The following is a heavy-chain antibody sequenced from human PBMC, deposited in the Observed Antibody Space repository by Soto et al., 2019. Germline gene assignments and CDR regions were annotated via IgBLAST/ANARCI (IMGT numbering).Heavy chain of an antibody. V-gene: IGHV4-59*08. CDR3: ARLGSYYQAIDS. J-gene: IGHJ4*02. CDR1: GGSLSNYY. Sequence: PSETLSLTCSVSGGSLSNYYWSWTRQSPGKGLEWIGYIYYAGTTAHNPSLKRRVTISLDTAKNQFSLKLDSVTAADTATYYCARLGSYYQAIDSWGAGTLVTVSS. CDR2: IYYAGTT. D-gene: IGHD3-10*01.